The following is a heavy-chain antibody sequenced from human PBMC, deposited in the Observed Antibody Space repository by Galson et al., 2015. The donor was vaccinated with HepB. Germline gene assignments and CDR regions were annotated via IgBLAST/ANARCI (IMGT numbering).Heavy chain of an antibody. CDR3: ARVADSDYGDHAHFDS. Sequence: SLILSCSASGFTFSDYSMSWIRQAPGKGLVWLSYISSSTIYTNYADSVKGRFTISRDNVKNSMYLQMNSLRAEDTAVYYCARVADSDYGDHAHFDSWGLGTLVTVSS. CDR2: ISSSTIYT. CDR1: GFTFSDYS. J-gene: IGHJ4*02. D-gene: IGHD4-17*01. V-gene: IGHV3-11*06.